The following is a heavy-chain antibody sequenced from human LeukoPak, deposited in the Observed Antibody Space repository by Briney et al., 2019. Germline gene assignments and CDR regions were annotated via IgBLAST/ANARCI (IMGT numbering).Heavy chain of an antibody. Sequence: ASVKVSCEASGYTFTSYWIQWVRQAPGQGLEWMGLINLSDGSIAYAHRFQGRVTMTRDTSTSIVYMDLSSLRPEDTAVYYCAKAPRNSSTMLDYWGQGTLLTVSS. J-gene: IGHJ4*02. CDR2: INLSDGSI. D-gene: IGHD6-13*01. V-gene: IGHV1-46*01. CDR1: GYTFTSYW. CDR3: AKAPRNSSTMLDY.